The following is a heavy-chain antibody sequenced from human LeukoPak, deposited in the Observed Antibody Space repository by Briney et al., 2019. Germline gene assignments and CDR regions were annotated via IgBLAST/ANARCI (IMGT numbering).Heavy chain of an antibody. CDR1: GFTFSSYA. J-gene: IGHJ4*02. V-gene: IGHV3-23*01. CDR2: ISGSGGST. CDR3: AKEGCSSTSCYVGDY. D-gene: IGHD2-2*01. Sequence: GASLRLSCAASGFTFSSYAMSWVRQAPGKWLEWVSAISGSGGSTYYADSVKGRFTIYRDNSKNTLYLQMNSLRAEDTAVYYCAKEGCSSTSCYVGDYWGQGTLVTVSS.